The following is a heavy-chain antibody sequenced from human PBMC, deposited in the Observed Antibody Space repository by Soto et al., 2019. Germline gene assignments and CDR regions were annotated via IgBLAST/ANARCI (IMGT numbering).Heavy chain of an antibody. J-gene: IGHJ6*03. CDR2: IYYSGST. CDR1: GGSISSYY. D-gene: IGHD3-10*01. Sequence: PSETLSLTCTVSGGSISSYYWSWIRQPPGKGLEWIGYIYYSGSTNYNPSLKSRVTISVDTSENQFSLKLSSVTAADTAVYYCAGLYGSGSYYTTYYYYYMDVWGKGTTVTVSS. V-gene: IGHV4-59*01. CDR3: AGLYGSGSYYTTYYYYYMDV.